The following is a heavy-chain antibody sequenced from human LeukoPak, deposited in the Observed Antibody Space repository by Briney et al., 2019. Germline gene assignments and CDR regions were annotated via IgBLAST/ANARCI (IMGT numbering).Heavy chain of an antibody. V-gene: IGHV1-8*01. CDR3: ARGGGYYDRSAKYFIRPPEY. D-gene: IGHD3-22*01. J-gene: IGHJ4*02. CDR1: GYTFTSYD. Sequence: ASVKVSCKASGYTFTSYDINWVRQATGQGPEWMGWMNPNSGNTGYAQKFQGRVTMTRNTSISTAYMELSSLRSEDTAVYYCARGGGYYDRSAKYFIRPPEYWGQGTLVTVSS. CDR2: MNPNSGNT.